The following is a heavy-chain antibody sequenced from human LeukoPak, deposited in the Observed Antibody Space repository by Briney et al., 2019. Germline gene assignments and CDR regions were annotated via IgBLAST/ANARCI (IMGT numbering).Heavy chain of an antibody. CDR3: ARLGTLYFYYYGMDV. CDR1: GGSISSYY. J-gene: IGHJ6*02. D-gene: IGHD1-1*01. V-gene: IGHV4-59*01. CDR2: IYYSGST. Sequence: PSETLSLTCTVSGGSISSYYWSWIRQPPGKGLEWIGYIYYSGSTNYNPSLKSRVTISVDTSKNQFSLKLSSVTAADTAVYYCARLGTLYFYYYGMDVWGQGTTVTVSS.